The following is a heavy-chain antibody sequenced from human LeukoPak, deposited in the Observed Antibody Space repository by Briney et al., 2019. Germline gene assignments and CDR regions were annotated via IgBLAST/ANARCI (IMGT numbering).Heavy chain of an antibody. V-gene: IGHV1-46*03. D-gene: IGHD3-22*01. Sequence: ASVKVSCKASGYTFTRYYMHWVRQAPGQGIEWMGIINPSGGSTIYAQKFQGRVTMTRDRSTSTVYMELSSLRSEDTAVYYCARVGYYYDSSGYYGAFDIWGQGTMVTVSS. CDR3: ARVGYYYDSSGYYGAFDI. CDR1: GYTFTRYY. J-gene: IGHJ3*02. CDR2: INPSGGST.